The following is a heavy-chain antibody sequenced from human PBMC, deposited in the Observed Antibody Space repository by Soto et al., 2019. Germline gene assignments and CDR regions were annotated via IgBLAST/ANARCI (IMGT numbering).Heavy chain of an antibody. Sequence: EVQLVESGGGLVQPGGSLRLSCAASGFTFSDHYMDWVRQAPGKGLEWVGRTRNKANSYTTEYAASVKGRFTISRDDSKNSLYLQMNSLKTEDTAVYYCARDRGDYGWVFDYWGQGTLVTVSS. D-gene: IGHD4-17*01. CDR3: ARDRGDYGWVFDY. J-gene: IGHJ4*02. V-gene: IGHV3-72*01. CDR1: GFTFSDHY. CDR2: TRNKANSYTT.